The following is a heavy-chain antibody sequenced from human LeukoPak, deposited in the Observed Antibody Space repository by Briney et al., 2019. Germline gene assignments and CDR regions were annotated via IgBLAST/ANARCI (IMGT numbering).Heavy chain of an antibody. D-gene: IGHD3-22*01. V-gene: IGHV6-1*01. CDR3: ARDYGDYYDSSGYYPYYFDY. Sequence: QTLSLTCAISGDSVSSNSAAWNWIRQSPSRGLEWLGRTYYRSKWYNDYAVSVKSRITINPDTSKNQFSLQLNSVTPEDTAVYYCARDYGDYYDSSGYYPYYFDYWGQGTLVTVSS. J-gene: IGHJ4*02. CDR2: TYYRSKWYN. CDR1: GDSVSSNSAA.